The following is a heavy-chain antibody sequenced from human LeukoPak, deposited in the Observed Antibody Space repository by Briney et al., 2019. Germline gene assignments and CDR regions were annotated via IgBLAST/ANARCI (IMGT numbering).Heavy chain of an antibody. D-gene: IGHD3-22*01. J-gene: IGHJ4*02. CDR2: IRYDGSNK. V-gene: IGHV3-30*02. Sequence: GGSLRLSCAASGFTYSHYGMHWVRQAPGKGLEWVAFIRYDGSNKYYADSVKGRFTISRDNSKTTLYLQMNSLRAEDTAVYYCAKDLSSHYDISVYQFDYWGQGTLVTVSS. CDR1: GFTYSHYG. CDR3: AKDLSSHYDISVYQFDY.